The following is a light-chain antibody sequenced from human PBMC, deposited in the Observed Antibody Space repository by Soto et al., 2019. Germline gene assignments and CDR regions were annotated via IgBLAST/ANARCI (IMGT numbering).Light chain of an antibody. CDR2: GAS. V-gene: IGKV3-20*01. J-gene: IGKJ3*01. CDR3: QQYRTSPFT. CDR1: QSVSSSY. Sequence: EFVLTQSPGTLSLSPGERATFSCRASQSVSSSYLAWYQQKPGQAPRLLIYGASSRATGIPDRFSGSGSGTDFTLTIRRLDTQHFAVYYCQQYRTSPFTFGPGTKGDI.